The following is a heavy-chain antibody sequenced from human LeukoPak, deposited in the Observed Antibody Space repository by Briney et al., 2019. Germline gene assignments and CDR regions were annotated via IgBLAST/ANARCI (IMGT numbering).Heavy chain of an antibody. CDR3: ARDRETYCSGGSCTVFGS. Sequence: GGSLRLFCAASGFTFSHYSMSWVRQAPGKGLEWVSSNSGSSSYIYYADSVKGRFTISRNNAKNSLYLQMDSLRAEDTAVYYCARDRETYCSGGSCTVFGSWGQGTLVTVSS. J-gene: IGHJ4*02. D-gene: IGHD2-15*01. CDR2: NSGSSSYI. CDR1: GFTFSHYS. V-gene: IGHV3-21*01.